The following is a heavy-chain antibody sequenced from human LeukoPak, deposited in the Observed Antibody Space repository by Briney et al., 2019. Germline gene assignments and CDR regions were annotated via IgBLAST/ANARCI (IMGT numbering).Heavy chain of an antibody. J-gene: IGHJ4*02. V-gene: IGHV4-31*03. CDR2: IYYSGCT. CDR1: GGSISSGGDY. CDR3: ARVPPTDILTRYPSRYFDY. Sequence: SETLSLTCTVSGGSISSGGDYWSWIREHPGKGLEWIGYIYYSGCTYYNPCLKSRVTISVDTSKNQFSLRLSSVTAADTAVYYCARVPPTDILTRYPSRYFDYWGQGTLVTVSS. D-gene: IGHD3-9*01.